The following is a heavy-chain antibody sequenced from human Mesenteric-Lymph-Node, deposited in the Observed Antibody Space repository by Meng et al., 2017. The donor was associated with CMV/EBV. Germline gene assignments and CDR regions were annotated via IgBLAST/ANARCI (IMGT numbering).Heavy chain of an antibody. V-gene: IGHV3-43*01. CDR3: AKDMGRFANYYYYCGMDV. D-gene: IGHD3-16*01. CDR1: GFTFDDYT. J-gene: IGHJ6*02. Sequence: GESLKISCAASGFTFDDYTLHWVRQAPGKGLEWVSLISWDGGSTYYADSVKGRFTISRDSSKNSLYLQMNSLRTEDTALYYCAKDMGRFANYYYYCGMDVWGQGTTVTVSS. CDR2: ISWDGGST.